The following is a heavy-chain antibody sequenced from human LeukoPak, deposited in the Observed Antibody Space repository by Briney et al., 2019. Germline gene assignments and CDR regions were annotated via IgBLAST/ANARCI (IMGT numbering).Heavy chain of an antibody. Sequence: GGSLRLSCAASGFTFSSYAMSWVRQAPGKGLEWVSAISGSGGSTYYADSVKGRFTISRDNSKNTLYLQMNGLRAEDTAVYYCARSTVTTPYYFDYWGQGTLVTVSS. CDR1: GFTFSSYA. CDR3: ARSTVTTPYYFDY. J-gene: IGHJ4*02. D-gene: IGHD4-17*01. CDR2: ISGSGGST. V-gene: IGHV3-23*01.